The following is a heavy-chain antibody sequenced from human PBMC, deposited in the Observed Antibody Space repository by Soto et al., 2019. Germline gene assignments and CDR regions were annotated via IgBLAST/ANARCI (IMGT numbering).Heavy chain of an antibody. CDR2: ISYDGSNK. V-gene: IGHV3-30*18. J-gene: IGHJ6*02. Sequence: VAVISYDGSNKYYADSVKGRFTISRDNSKNTLYLQMNSLRAEDTAVYYCAKDLCCTVVTQTYYYYGMDVWGQGTTVTVSS. CDR3: AKDLCCTVVTQTYYYYGMDV. D-gene: IGHD2-21*02.